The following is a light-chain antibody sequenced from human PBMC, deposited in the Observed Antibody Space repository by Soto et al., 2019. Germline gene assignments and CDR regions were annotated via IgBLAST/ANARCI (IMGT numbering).Light chain of an antibody. CDR1: QSVSSNY. J-gene: IGKJ1*01. V-gene: IGKV3D-20*02. CDR3: QQANSFPWT. CDR2: GTS. Sequence: EIVMTQSPATLSVSPGERATLSCRASQSVSSNYLAWYHQNTGQXTXLLTHGTSSRATGIPDRFSGRGSGTNFTLTINSLEPEDFATYYCQQANSFPWTFGQGTKVE.